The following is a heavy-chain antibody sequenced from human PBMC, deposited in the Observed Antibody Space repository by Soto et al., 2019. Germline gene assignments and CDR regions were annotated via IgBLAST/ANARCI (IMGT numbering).Heavy chain of an antibody. CDR3: AKDLNFVVVTAILDY. D-gene: IGHD2-21*02. V-gene: IGHV3-23*01. Sequence: GGSLRLSCAASGFTFSSYAMSWVRQAPGKGLEWVSAISGSGGSTYYADSVKGRFTISRDNSKNTLYLQMNSLRAEDTAVYYCAKDLNFVVVTAILDYWGQGTLVTVSS. CDR1: GFTFSSYA. J-gene: IGHJ4*02. CDR2: ISGSGGST.